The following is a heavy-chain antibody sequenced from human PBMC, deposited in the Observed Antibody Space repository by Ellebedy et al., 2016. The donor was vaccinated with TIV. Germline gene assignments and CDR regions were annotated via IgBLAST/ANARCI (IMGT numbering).Heavy chain of an antibody. J-gene: IGHJ4*02. Sequence: PGGSLRLSCAASGFTVSSSYMTWVRQAPGKGLEWVSVVYSGGNTYSADSVKGRFTISRDNSKNTLSLEMNSLRVDDTAVYFCARGPVRYKQKGGFLDYWGQGTLVTVSS. CDR3: ARGPVRYKQKGGFLDY. V-gene: IGHV3-53*01. D-gene: IGHD3-16*01. CDR2: VYSGGNT. CDR1: GFTVSSSY.